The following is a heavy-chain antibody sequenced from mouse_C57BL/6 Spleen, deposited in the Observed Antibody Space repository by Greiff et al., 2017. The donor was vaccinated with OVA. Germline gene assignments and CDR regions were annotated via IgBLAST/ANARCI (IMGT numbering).Heavy chain of an antibody. J-gene: IGHJ4*01. CDR3: ARNGYYVNYYAMDY. Sequence: VQLQQSGGGLVKPGGSLKLSCAASGFTFSDYGMHWVRQAPEKGLEWVAYISSGSSTIYYADTVKGRFTISRDNAKNTLFLQMTSLRSEDTAMYYYARNGYYVNYYAMDYWGQGTSVTVSS. CDR1: GFTFSDYG. D-gene: IGHD2-3*01. V-gene: IGHV5-17*01. CDR2: ISSGSSTI.